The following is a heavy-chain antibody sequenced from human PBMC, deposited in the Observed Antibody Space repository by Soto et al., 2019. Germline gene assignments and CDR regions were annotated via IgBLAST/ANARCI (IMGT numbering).Heavy chain of an antibody. CDR1: GYTFTSYD. Sequence: QVQLVKSGAEVKKPGASVKVSCKASGYTFTSYDINWVRQATGQGLEWMGWMNPNSGNTGYAQKFQGIFTMTRNTSISTAYMELSSLRSEDTAVYYCARERGASSPFDYWGQGTLVTVSS. CDR3: ARERGASSPFDY. J-gene: IGHJ4*02. CDR2: MNPNSGNT. D-gene: IGHD6-19*01. V-gene: IGHV1-8*01.